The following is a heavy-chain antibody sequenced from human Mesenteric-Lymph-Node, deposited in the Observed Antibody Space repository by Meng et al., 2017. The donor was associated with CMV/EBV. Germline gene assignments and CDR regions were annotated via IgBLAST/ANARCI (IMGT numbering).Heavy chain of an antibody. Sequence: GESLKISCAASGFTFSSYSMIWVRQAPGKGLEWVSSISSSSSYIYYADSVKGRLTISRDNAKNSLYLQMNSLRAEDTAVYYCARDRGCSSTSCYRGMDVWGQGTTVTVSS. J-gene: IGHJ6*02. V-gene: IGHV3-21*01. D-gene: IGHD2-2*01. CDR1: GFTFSSYS. CDR2: ISSSSSYI. CDR3: ARDRGCSSTSCYRGMDV.